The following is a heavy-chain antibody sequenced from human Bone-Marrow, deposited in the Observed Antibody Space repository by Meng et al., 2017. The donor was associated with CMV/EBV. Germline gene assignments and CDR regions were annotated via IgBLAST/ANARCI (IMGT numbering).Heavy chain of an antibody. CDR1: GFTFSSYD. CDR2: IGTAGDT. J-gene: IGHJ5*02. Sequence: GESLKISCAASGFTFSSYDMHWVRQATGKGLEWVSAIGTAGDTYYPGSVKGRFTISRENAKNTLYLQMNSLRVEDTAIYYCSTVFGVDGSWGRGTLVTVTA. V-gene: IGHV3-13*01. CDR3: STVFGVDGS. D-gene: IGHD3-3*01.